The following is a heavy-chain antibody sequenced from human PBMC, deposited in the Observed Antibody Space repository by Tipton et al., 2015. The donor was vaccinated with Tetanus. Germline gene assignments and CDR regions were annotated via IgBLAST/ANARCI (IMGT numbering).Heavy chain of an antibody. CDR2: ITSSSTI. CDR3: ARAFFAAATS. Sequence: SLRLSCAASGLSLSRDNMNWVRQAPGKGLEWVSYITSSSTIYYADSVKGRFTISRDNAKNSLYLQMNSLRDDDTAVYYCARAFFAAATSWGQGTLVTVSS. J-gene: IGHJ5*02. D-gene: IGHD6-13*01. V-gene: IGHV3-48*02. CDR1: GLSLSRDN.